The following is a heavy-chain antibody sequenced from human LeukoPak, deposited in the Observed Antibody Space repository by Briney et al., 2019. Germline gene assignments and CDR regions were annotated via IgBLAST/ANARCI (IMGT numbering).Heavy chain of an antibody. CDR2: IRGDGRAT. Sequence: GGSLRLSCAASGFIFPDYWMHWVRQAPGSELVWVARIRGDGRATTYADSVKGRFTISRDNAKNSLFLQMNSLRVEDTAVYYCASTEFLDHWGQGTLVTVSS. J-gene: IGHJ4*02. D-gene: IGHD3-10*01. CDR1: GFIFPDYW. CDR3: ASTEFLDH. V-gene: IGHV3-74*01.